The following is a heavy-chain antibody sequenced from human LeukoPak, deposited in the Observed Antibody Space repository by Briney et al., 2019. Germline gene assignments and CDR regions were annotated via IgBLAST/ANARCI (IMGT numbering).Heavy chain of an antibody. J-gene: IGHJ4*02. CDR1: GFTFSNYD. V-gene: IGHV3-48*04. Sequence: PGGSLRLSCAASGFTFSNYDMNWVRQAPGKGLEWDSYISLSSETIYYADSVKGRFIISRDNAKNSLYLQMNSLRAEDTAVYYCATLEGPPFDSWGQGTLVTVPS. CDR2: ISLSSETI. D-gene: IGHD3-3*01. CDR3: ATLEGPPFDS.